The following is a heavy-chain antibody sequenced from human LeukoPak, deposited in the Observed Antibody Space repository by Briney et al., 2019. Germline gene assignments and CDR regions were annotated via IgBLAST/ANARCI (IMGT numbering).Heavy chain of an antibody. CDR2: IYHSGST. CDR3: ARENYDSSGYSDY. Sequence: SETLSLTCAVSGYSISSGYYWGWIRQPPGKGLEWIGSIYHSGSTYYNPSLKRRVTISVDTSKNQFSLKLSSVTAADTAVYYCARENYDSSGYSDYWGQGTLVTVSS. V-gene: IGHV4-38-2*02. J-gene: IGHJ4*02. CDR1: GYSISSGYY. D-gene: IGHD3-22*01.